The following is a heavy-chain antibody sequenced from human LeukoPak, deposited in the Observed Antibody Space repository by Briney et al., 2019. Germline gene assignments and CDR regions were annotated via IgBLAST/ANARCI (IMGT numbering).Heavy chain of an antibody. V-gene: IGHV4-4*02. CDR1: GDSISTSNW. Sequence: PSGTLSLTCAVSGDSISTSNWWSWVRQPPGKGLEWIGEIYHSGSTNYSPSLKSRVTMSVDKSKNQFSLNLNSVTAADSAMYYCARREAGGPFDYWGQGTLVTVSS. D-gene: IGHD1-26*01. J-gene: IGHJ4*02. CDR3: ARREAGGPFDY. CDR2: IYHSGST.